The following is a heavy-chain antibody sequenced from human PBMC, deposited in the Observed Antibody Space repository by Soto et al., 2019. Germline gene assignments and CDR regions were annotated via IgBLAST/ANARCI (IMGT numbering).Heavy chain of an antibody. D-gene: IGHD3-10*01. V-gene: IGHV4-30-4*01. J-gene: IGHJ6*02. Sequence: SETLSLTCTVSGGSISSGDYYWSWIRQPPGKGLESIGYIYYSGSTYYNPSLKSRVTISVDTSKNQFSLKLSSVTAADTAVYYCASHMVRGVISYYYGMDVWGQGTTVTVSS. CDR3: ASHMVRGVISYYYGMDV. CDR1: GGSISSGDYY. CDR2: IYYSGST.